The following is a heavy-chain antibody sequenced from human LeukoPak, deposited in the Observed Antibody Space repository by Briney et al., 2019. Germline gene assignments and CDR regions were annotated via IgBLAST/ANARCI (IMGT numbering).Heavy chain of an antibody. CDR3: ARLGFYYGSGSYIGY. CDR1: GGSISSTGYY. Sequence: SETLSLTCTVSGGSISSTGYYWGWIRQPPGKGLEWIGSIYYSGSTYYNPSLKSRVTISVDTSKNQFSLKLSSVTAADTAVYYCARLGFYYGSGSYIGYWGQGTLVTVSS. V-gene: IGHV4-39*01. D-gene: IGHD3-10*01. J-gene: IGHJ4*02. CDR2: IYYSGST.